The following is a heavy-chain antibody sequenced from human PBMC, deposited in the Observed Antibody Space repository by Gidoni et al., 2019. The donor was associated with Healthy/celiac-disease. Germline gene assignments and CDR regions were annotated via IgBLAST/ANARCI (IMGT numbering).Heavy chain of an antibody. CDR1: GFTFSSYG. CDR3: ARVKSGWYPDY. V-gene: IGHV3-33*01. CDR2: IWYDGSNK. D-gene: IGHD6-19*01. J-gene: IGHJ4*02. Sequence: QVQLVESGGGVVQPGRSLRLSCAASGFTFSSYGMHWVRQAPGKGLEWVAVIWYDGSNKYYADSVKGRFTIARDNSKNTLYLQMNSLRAEDTAVYYCARVKSGWYPDYWGQGTLVTVSS.